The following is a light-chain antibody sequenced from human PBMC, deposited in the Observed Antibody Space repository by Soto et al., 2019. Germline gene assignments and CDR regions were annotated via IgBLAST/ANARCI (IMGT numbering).Light chain of an antibody. Sequence: DIQMTQSPSTLSGSVGDRVTITCRASQTISSWLAWYQQKPGKAPKLLIYKASTLKSGVPSRLSGSGSRTEFTLTNSSLQPDYFATYYSQHYNRYWEAVGQGTKV. CDR1: QTISSW. V-gene: IGKV1-5*03. CDR2: KAS. J-gene: IGKJ1*01. CDR3: QHYNRYWEA.